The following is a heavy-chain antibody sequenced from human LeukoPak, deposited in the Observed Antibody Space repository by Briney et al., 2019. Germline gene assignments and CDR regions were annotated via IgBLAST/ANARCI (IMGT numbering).Heavy chain of an antibody. CDR2: IYSDGST. CDR1: GFTVSSNY. V-gene: IGHV3-53*01. D-gene: IGHD6-13*01. CDR3: AKGFGAAGRGPFDY. J-gene: IGHJ4*02. Sequence: GGFLRLSCAASGFTVSSNYMSWVRQAPGEGLEWVSIIYSDGSTYYTDSVKGRFTISSDNSKNTLYLQMNSLRAEDTAVYYCAKGFGAAGRGPFDYWGQGTLVTVSS.